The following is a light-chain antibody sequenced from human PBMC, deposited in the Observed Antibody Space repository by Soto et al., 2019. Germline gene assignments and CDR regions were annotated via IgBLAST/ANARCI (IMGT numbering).Light chain of an antibody. J-gene: IGKJ1*01. V-gene: IGKV1-39*01. CDR2: TAS. CDR3: QQYYSYPWT. Sequence: DIPLTQSQSSLSASVAHTVIIXCRASQTISVYLNWYQQIAGKAPKLLIYTASTLQTGVPSRFSGSGSGTDFTLTISCLQSEDFATYYCQQYYSYPWTFGQGTKVDIK. CDR1: QTISVY.